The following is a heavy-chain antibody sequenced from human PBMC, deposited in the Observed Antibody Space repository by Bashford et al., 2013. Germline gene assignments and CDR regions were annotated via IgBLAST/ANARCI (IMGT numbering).Heavy chain of an antibody. D-gene: IGHD5-12*01. CDR2: ISGSGNYI. Sequence: VRQAPGKGLEWVSSISGSGNYIYYADSLQGRFTISRDNAKNSLFLQMNSLRAEDTAVYYCTKDRRGYSGYDLPFDYWGQGILVTVSS. CDR3: TKDRRGYSGYDLPFDY. J-gene: IGHJ4*02. V-gene: IGHV3-21*01.